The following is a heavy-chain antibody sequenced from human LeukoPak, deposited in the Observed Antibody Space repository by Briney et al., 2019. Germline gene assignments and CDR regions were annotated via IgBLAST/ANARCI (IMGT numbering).Heavy chain of an antibody. V-gene: IGHV1-3*01. CDR2: ISAGNGNT. CDR3: ARDSGSRNNDY. CDR1: GYTFTSYA. J-gene: IGHJ4*02. Sequence: ASVNVSCKASGYTFTSYAIHWVRQAPGQRLEWMGWISAGNGNTKYSQNFQGRVTFISNTSATTAFMELSSLRSEDAAVYYCARDSGSRNNDYWGQGTLVTVSS. D-gene: IGHD1/OR15-1a*01.